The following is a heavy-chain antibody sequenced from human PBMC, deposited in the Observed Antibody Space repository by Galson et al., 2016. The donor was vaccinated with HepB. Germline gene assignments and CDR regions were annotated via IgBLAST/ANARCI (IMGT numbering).Heavy chain of an antibody. CDR2: ITSGFSFI. CDR1: GFTFTTYS. J-gene: IGHJ4*02. Sequence: SLRLSCAASGFTFTTYSMNWVRQAPGKGLEWVSSITSGFSFIYYADSAKGRFTISRDNAENSLYLQMNSLRDEDTAVYYCARSYGDYGCGPDYWGQGTLVTVSS. D-gene: IGHD4-17*01. V-gene: IGHV3-21*01. CDR3: ARSYGDYGCGPDY.